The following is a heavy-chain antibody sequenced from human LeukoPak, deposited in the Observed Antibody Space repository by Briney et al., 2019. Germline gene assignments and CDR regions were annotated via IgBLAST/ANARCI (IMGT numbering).Heavy chain of an antibody. V-gene: IGHV1-69*04. CDR2: IIPILGIA. D-gene: IGHD2-21*02. CDR1: GGTFSSYS. Sequence: SVKVSCKASGGTFSSYSISWVRQAPGQGLEWMGRIIPILGIANYAQKFQGRVTITAAKSTSTAYMELSSLGFEDTAVYYCARDAFTAYCGGDCYSWPYWYFDLWGRGTLVTVSS. J-gene: IGHJ2*01. CDR3: ARDAFTAYCGGDCYSWPYWYFDL.